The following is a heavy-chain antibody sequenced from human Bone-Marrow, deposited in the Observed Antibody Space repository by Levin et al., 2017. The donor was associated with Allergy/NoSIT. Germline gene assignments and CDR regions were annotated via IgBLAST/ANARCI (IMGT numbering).Heavy chain of an antibody. Sequence: PSETLSLTCAIPGASVSSNSAAWNWIRQSPSRGLEWLGRTYHRSKWYNDYAVSVKSRITINSDTSKNQFSLQMNSVTPEDTAVYYCARWLRDGFDLWGQGTRVTVSS. J-gene: IGHJ3*01. CDR2: TYHRSKWYN. CDR1: GASVSSNSAA. CDR3: ARWLRDGFDL. V-gene: IGHV6-1*01. D-gene: IGHD5-12*01.